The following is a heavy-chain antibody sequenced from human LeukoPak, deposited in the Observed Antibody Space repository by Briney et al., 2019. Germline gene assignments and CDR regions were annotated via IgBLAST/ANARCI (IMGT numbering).Heavy chain of an antibody. CDR2: INSDGSSA. D-gene: IGHD4-23*01. V-gene: IGHV3-74*01. J-gene: IGHJ4*02. CDR3: ARHLTYGGWNS. Sequence: GGSLRLSCAASGFTFSSYWMQWVRQAPGKGLVWVSRINSDGSSASYADSVKGRFTISRDNAKNTLFLQMNSLRAEDTAVYYCARHLTYGGWNSWGQGTLVTVSS. CDR1: GFTFSSYW.